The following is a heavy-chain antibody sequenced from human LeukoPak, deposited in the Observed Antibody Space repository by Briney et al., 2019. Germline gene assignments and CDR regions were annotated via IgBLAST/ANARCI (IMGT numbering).Heavy chain of an antibody. CDR2: IYSGGST. J-gene: IGHJ4*02. CDR3: ARAGRSAGTSGLVVY. V-gene: IGHV3-53*01. CDR1: GFTFSSNY. Sequence: GGSLRLSCAASGFTFSSNYMSWVRQAPGKGLEWVSVIYSGGSTYYADSVKGRFTISRDNSNNTLYLQMNSLRAEDTAVYYCARAGRSAGTSGLVVYWGQGTLVTVSS. D-gene: IGHD6-13*01.